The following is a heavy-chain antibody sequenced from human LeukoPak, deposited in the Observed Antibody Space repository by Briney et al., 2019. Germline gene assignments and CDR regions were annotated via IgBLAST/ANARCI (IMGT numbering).Heavy chain of an antibody. V-gene: IGHV3-21*01. J-gene: IGHJ6*03. CDR2: ISSSSSYI. CDR3: AKDQMYYYYMDV. Sequence: GGSLRLSCAASGFTFSSYTMNWVRQAPGKGLEWVSSISSSSSYIYYADSVKGRFTISRDNAKKSLFLHINSLRAEDTAVYYCAKDQMYYYYMDVWGKGTTVTISS. CDR1: GFTFSSYT. D-gene: IGHD5-24*01.